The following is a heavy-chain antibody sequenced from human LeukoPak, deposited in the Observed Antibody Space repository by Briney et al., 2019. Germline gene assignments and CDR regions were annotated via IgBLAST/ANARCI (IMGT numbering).Heavy chain of an antibody. CDR3: ASLTTVTSDY. J-gene: IGHJ4*02. D-gene: IGHD4-17*01. CDR1: GFTFSSYG. CDR2: ISYDGSNK. V-gene: IGHV3-30*03. Sequence: GGSLRLSCAASGFTFSSYGMHWVRQAPGKGLEWVAVISYDGSNKYYADSVKGRFTISRDNSKSTLYLQMNSLRAEDTAVYYCASLTTVTSDYWGQGTLVTVSS.